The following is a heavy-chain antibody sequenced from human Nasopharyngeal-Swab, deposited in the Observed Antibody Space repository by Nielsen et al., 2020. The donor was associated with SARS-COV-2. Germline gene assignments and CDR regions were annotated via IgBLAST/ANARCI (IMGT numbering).Heavy chain of an antibody. CDR2: ISGSGGST. CDR3: ARDPDWYWYAIDS. J-gene: IGHJ4*02. CDR1: GFTFSTYA. V-gene: IGHV3-23*01. Sequence: GESLKISCAASGFTFSTYAMYWVRQPPAKGLEWVSIISGSGGSTYYADSVKGRFTISRDNSKNTLYLQMNSLRAEDTAVYYCARDPDWYWYAIDSWGQGTLVTVSS. D-gene: IGHD2-8*02.